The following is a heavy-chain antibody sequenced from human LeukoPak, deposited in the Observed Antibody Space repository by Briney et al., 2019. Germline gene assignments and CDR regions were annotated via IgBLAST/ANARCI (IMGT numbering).Heavy chain of an antibody. CDR3: AGQDRYCSCGSCYQVVDY. Sequence: SVSVSGKASGGPFSSYAISWVRQAPGQGLEWMGGIIPIFGTANYAQKFQGRVTITTDESTSTAYMELSSLRSEDTAVYYCAGQDRYCSCGSCYQVVDYWGQGTLVSVSS. J-gene: IGHJ4*02. V-gene: IGHV1-69*05. CDR2: IIPIFGTA. CDR1: GGPFSSYA. D-gene: IGHD2-15*01.